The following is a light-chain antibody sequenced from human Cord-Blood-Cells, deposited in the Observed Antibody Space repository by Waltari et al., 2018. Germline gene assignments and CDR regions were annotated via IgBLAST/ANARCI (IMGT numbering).Light chain of an antibody. CDR3: QQRSNWPPYT. J-gene: IGKJ2*01. CDR2: DAS. Sequence: EIVLTQSPATLSLSPGERATLSCRASQSVSSYLAWYQQKPGQAPRLLIYDASNRATGIPARFSGSGSGTDCTLTISSLEPEDFAVYYCQQRSNWPPYTFGQGTKLEI. V-gene: IGKV3-11*01. CDR1: QSVSSY.